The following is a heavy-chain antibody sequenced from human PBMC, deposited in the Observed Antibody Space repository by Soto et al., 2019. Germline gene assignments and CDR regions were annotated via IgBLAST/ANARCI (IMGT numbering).Heavy chain of an antibody. CDR2: IYYTGTT. V-gene: IGHV4-30-4*01. CDR1: GDSVSSGESY. CDR3: ARGYNTVWPVFDY. D-gene: IGHD1-20*01. Sequence: PSETLSLTCSVSGDSVSSGESYWAWIRQPPGKGLEWIGYIYYTGTTYYNQSLKSQVNISIDTSKKQFSLKLNSVTAADTAVYYCARGYNTVWPVFDYWGQGALVTVSS. J-gene: IGHJ4*02.